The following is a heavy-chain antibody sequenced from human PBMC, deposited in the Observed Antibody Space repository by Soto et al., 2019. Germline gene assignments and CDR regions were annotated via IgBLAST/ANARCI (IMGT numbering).Heavy chain of an antibody. V-gene: IGHV4-31*03. CDR2: IYYSGST. D-gene: IGHD3-22*01. CDR1: GGSISSGGYY. J-gene: IGHJ5*02. CDR3: ARTSYDSSGTAADP. Sequence: QVQLQESGPGLVKPSQTLSLTCTVSGGSISSGGYYWSWIRQHPGKGLEWIGYIYYSGSTYYNPSLKSRVTITVDTSNNQFSLKLSSVTAADTAVYYCARTSYDSSGTAADPWGQGTLVTVSS.